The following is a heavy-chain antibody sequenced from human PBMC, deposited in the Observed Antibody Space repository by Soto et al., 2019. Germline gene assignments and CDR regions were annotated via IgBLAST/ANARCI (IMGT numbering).Heavy chain of an antibody. CDR2: ISGSGGST. V-gene: IGHV3-23*01. CDR3: AKDLGYCNGGSCYLGAFDI. Sequence: GGSLRLSCAASGFTFSSHAMSWVRQAPGKGLEWVSAISGSGGSTYYADSVKGRFTISRDNSKNTLYLQMNSLRAEDTAVYYSAKDLGYCNGGSCYLGAFDIWGEGTMVTV. CDR1: GFTFSSHA. J-gene: IGHJ3*02. D-gene: IGHD2-15*01.